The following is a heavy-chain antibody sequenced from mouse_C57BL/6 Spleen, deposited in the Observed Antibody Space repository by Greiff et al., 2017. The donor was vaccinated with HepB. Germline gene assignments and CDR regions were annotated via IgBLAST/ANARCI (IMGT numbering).Heavy chain of an antibody. V-gene: IGHV1-55*01. CDR2: IYPGSGST. D-gene: IGHD1-1*01. Sequence: QVQLQQPGAELVKPGASVKMSCKASGYTFTSYWITWVKQRPGQGLEWIGDIYPGSGSTNYNEKFKSKATLTVDTSSSTAYMQLSSLTSEDSAVYYCARGIHYCGSSYWYFDVWGTGTTVTVSS. CDR3: ARGIHYCGSSYWYFDV. J-gene: IGHJ1*03. CDR1: GYTFTSYW.